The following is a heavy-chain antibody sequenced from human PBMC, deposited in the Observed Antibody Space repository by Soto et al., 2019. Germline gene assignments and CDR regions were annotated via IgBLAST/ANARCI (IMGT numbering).Heavy chain of an antibody. CDR3: LRGGRGYTRDDVLEV. Sequence: EVQLVESGGGLVKPGGSLRLSCVDSGFTFSSYSMNWVRQAPGKGLEWVASISSRSSVIWYADSLKGRFTISRDNAKNSLCLQMNSLRAEDTAVYYCLRGGRGYTRDDVLEVWGQGTMVTVSS. D-gene: IGHD2-2*02. CDR1: GFTFSSYS. CDR2: ISSRSSVI. V-gene: IGHV3-21*06. J-gene: IGHJ3*01.